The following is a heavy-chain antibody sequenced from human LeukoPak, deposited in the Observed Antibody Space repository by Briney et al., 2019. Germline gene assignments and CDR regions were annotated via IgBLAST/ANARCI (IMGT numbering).Heavy chain of an antibody. J-gene: IGHJ4*02. CDR3: ARGLVLGYYFDY. D-gene: IGHD6-19*01. Sequence: GGSRRLSCAASGFTFSSYGMSWVRQAPGKGLEWVANIKQDGSEKYYVDSVKGRFTISRDNAKNSLYLQMNSLRAEDTAVYYCARGLVLGYYFDYWGQGTLVTVSS. CDR1: GFTFSSYG. V-gene: IGHV3-7*01. CDR2: IKQDGSEK.